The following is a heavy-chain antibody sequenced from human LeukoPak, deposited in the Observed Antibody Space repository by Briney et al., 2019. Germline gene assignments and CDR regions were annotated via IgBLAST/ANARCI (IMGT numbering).Heavy chain of an antibody. J-gene: IGHJ4*02. CDR3: ARDLGYYDSSGYGLEYFDY. CDR1: AYTFTSYG. V-gene: IGHV1-18*01. CDR2: ISAYNGNT. D-gene: IGHD3-22*01. Sequence: GASVKVSCKSSAYTFTSYGISWVRQAPGQGLEWMGWISAYNGNTNYAQKLQGRVTMTTDTSTSTAYMELRSLISDDTAVYYCARDLGYYDSSGYGLEYFDYWGQGTLVTVSS.